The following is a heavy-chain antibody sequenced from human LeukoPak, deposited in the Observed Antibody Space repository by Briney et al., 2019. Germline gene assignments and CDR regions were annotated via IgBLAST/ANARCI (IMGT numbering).Heavy chain of an antibody. D-gene: IGHD6-19*01. J-gene: IGHJ4*02. Sequence: PGGSLRLSCAASGCTFSSYWMHWVRQAPGKGLVWVSRVNSDGSSTTYADSVKGRFTISRDNAKNTLYLQMISLRAEDTAVYYCARGSTQYSSGWYGLDYWGQGTLVTVSS. CDR1: GCTFSSYW. CDR3: ARGSTQYSSGWYGLDY. V-gene: IGHV3-74*01. CDR2: VNSDGSST.